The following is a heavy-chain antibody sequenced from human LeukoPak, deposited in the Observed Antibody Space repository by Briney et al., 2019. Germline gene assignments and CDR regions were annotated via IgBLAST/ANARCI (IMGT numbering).Heavy chain of an antibody. J-gene: IGHJ6*03. CDR2: INPNSGGT. V-gene: IGHV1-2*02. D-gene: IGHD6-13*01. CDR3: ARGRSPFIAAAGQSRKWESSYYYYMDV. Sequence: ASVKVSCKASGYTFTGYYMHWVRQAPGQGLEWMGWINPNSGGTNYAQKFQGRVTMTRDTSISTAYMELSRLRSDDTAVYYCARGRSPFIAAAGQSRKWESSYYYYMDVWGKGTTVTVSS. CDR1: GYTFTGYY.